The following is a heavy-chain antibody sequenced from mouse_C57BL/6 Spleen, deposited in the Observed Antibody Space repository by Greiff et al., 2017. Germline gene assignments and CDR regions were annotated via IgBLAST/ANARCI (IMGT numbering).Heavy chain of an antibody. D-gene: IGHD1-1*01. J-gene: IGHJ4*01. CDR2: IDPNSGGT. Sequence: QVQLKESGAELVKPGASVKLSCKASGYTFTSYWMHWVKQRPGRGLEWIGRIDPNSGGTKYNEKFKSKATLTVDKPSSTAYMQLSSLTSEDSAVYYCARERYYGSSYGYAMDYWGQGTSVTVSS. CDR1: GYTFTSYW. V-gene: IGHV1-72*01. CDR3: ARERYYGSSYGYAMDY.